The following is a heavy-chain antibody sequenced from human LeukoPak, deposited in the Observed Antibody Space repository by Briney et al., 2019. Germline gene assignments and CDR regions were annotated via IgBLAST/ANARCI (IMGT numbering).Heavy chain of an antibody. J-gene: IGHJ5*02. Sequence: ASVKVSCKASGYTFTSYYMHWVRQAPGQGLEWMGIINPSGGSTSYAQKFQGRVTMTRDMSTSTVYMELSSLRSEDTAVYYCARGSKSYDFWSGYYGGLGSDPWGQGTLVTVSS. CDR2: INPSGGST. V-gene: IGHV1-46*01. D-gene: IGHD3-3*01. CDR1: GYTFTSYY. CDR3: ARGSKSYDFWSGYYGGLGSDP.